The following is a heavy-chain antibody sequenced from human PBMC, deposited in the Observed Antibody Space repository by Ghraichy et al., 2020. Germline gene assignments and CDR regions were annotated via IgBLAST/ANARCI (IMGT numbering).Heavy chain of an antibody. CDR2: INAGNGNT. D-gene: IGHD1-26*01. CDR1: GYTFTSYA. J-gene: IGHJ4*02. V-gene: IGHV1-3*01. Sequence: ASVKVSCKASGYTFTSYAMHWVRQAPGQRLEWMGWINAGNGNTKYSQKFQGRVTITRDTSASTAYMELSSLRSEDTAVYYCARVVGSSYEFDYWGQGTLVTVSS. CDR3: ARVVGSSYEFDY.